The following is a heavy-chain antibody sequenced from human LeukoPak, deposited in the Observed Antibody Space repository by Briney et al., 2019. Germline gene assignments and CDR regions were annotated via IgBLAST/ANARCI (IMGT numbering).Heavy chain of an antibody. Sequence: GGSLRLSCAASGFTFSSYGMHWVRQAPGKGLEWVAFIRYDGSNKYYADSVKGRFTISRDNSKNTLYLQMNSLRAEDTAVYYCAKVTLVRGVTQYFQHWGQGTLVTVSS. V-gene: IGHV3-30*02. CDR1: GFTFSSYG. J-gene: IGHJ1*01. CDR3: AKVTLVRGVTQYFQH. D-gene: IGHD3-10*01. CDR2: IRYDGSNK.